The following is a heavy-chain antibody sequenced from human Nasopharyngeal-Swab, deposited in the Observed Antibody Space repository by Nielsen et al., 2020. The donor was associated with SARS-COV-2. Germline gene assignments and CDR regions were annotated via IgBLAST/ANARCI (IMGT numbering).Heavy chain of an antibody. CDR1: GGTFSSYA. V-gene: IGHV1-69*13. D-gene: IGHD6-13*01. CDR2: IIPIFGTA. J-gene: IGHJ4*02. CDR3: ASHSSSWYLGPQSRGGSDY. Sequence: SMKVSCKASGGTFSSYAISWVRQAPGQGLEWMGGIIPIFGTANYAQKFQGRVTITADESTSTAYMELSSLRSEDTAVYYCASHSSSWYLGPQSRGGSDYWGQGTLVTVSS.